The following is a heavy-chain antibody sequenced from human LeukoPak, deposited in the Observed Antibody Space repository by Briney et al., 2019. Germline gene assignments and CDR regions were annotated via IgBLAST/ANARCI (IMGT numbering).Heavy chain of an antibody. CDR2: INHSGST. CDR1: GGSFSGYY. Sequence: PSETLSLTCAVYGGSFSGYYWSWIRQPPGKGLEWIGEINHSGSTNYNPSLKSRVTISVDTSKNQFSLKLSSVTAADTAVYYCARLYCSSTSCPNDYWGQGTLVTVSS. V-gene: IGHV4-34*01. J-gene: IGHJ4*02. D-gene: IGHD2-2*01. CDR3: ARLYCSSTSCPNDY.